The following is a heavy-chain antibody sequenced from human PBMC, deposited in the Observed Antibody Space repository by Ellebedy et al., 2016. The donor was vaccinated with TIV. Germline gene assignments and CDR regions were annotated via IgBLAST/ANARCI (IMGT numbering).Heavy chain of an antibody. V-gene: IGHV4-59*01. J-gene: IGHJ4*02. CDR2: IYYSGST. CDR3: ARVGDVDTAMVLG. CDR1: GGSISSYY. D-gene: IGHD5-18*01. Sequence: MPSETLSLTCTVSGGSISSYYWSWIRQPPGKGLEWIGYIYYSGSTNYNPSLKSRVTISVDTSKNQFSLKLSAVTAADTAVYYCARVGDVDTAMVLGWGQGTLVTVSS.